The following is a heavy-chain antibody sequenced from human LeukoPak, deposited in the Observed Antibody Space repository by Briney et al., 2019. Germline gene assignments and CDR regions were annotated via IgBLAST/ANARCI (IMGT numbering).Heavy chain of an antibody. J-gene: IGHJ5*02. V-gene: IGHV3-11*04. D-gene: IGHD5-12*01. CDR3: AGGRYSGYDFRS. CDR1: GFTFSDYY. Sequence: GGSLRLSCAASGFTFSDYYMSWLRQAPGKGLEWVSYISSSGSTIYYADSVKGRFTISRDNAKNSLYLQMNSLRAEDTAVYYCAGGRYSGYDFRSWGQGTLVTVSS. CDR2: ISSSGSTI.